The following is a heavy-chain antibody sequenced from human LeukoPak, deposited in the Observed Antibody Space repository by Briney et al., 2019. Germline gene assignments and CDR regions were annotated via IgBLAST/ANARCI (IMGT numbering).Heavy chain of an antibody. Sequence: GGSLRLSCAASGFTFSDHDMDWVRQAPGKGLEWVGRVRKKTNSYTTEYAASVKGRFTISRDDSQNSLYLQMDSLTAEDTAVYYCARLVGANNWGQGTLVIVSS. CDR2: VRKKTNSYTT. D-gene: IGHD1-26*01. CDR1: GFTFSDHD. CDR3: ARLVGANN. V-gene: IGHV3-72*01. J-gene: IGHJ4*02.